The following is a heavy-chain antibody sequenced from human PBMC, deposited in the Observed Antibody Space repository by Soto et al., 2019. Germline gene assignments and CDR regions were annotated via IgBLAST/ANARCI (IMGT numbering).Heavy chain of an antibody. CDR2: IYYSGST. CDR3: ARRYGVYFDY. J-gene: IGHJ4*02. V-gene: IGHV4-59*08. D-gene: IGHD4-17*01. CDR1: GGSISTYY. Sequence: SETLSLTCTFSGGSISTYYWSLIRQPPGKGLEWIGYIYYSGSTNYNPSLKSRVTISVDTSKNQFSLKLSSVTAADTAVYYCARRYGVYFDYWGQGTLVTVSS.